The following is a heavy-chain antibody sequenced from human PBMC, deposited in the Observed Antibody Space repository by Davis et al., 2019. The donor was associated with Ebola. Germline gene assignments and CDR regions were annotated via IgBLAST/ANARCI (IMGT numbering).Heavy chain of an antibody. J-gene: IGHJ4*02. CDR1: GFTFSSYW. CDR2: IKQDGSEK. Sequence: GGSLRLSCAASGFTFSSYWMSWVRQAPGKGLEWVANIKQDGSEKYYVDSVKGRFTISRDNAKNSLYLQMNSLRAEDTAVYYCARKYSSGWYGWFAFDYWGQGTLVTVSS. D-gene: IGHD6-19*01. CDR3: ARKYSSGWYGWFAFDY. V-gene: IGHV3-7*03.